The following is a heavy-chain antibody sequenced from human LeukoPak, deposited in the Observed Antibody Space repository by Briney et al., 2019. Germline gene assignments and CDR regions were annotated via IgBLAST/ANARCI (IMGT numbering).Heavy chain of an antibody. D-gene: IGHD2-8*01. CDR3: ARERDIVLMVYATHYYYYYMDV. CDR1: GFTFSSYS. V-gene: IGHV3-48*01. Sequence: PGGSLRLSCAASGFTFSSYSMNWVRQAPGKGLEWVLYISSSSSTIYYADSVKGRFTISRDNAKISLYLQMNSLRAEDTAVYYCARERDIVLMVYATHYYYYYMDVWGKGTTVTVSS. J-gene: IGHJ6*03. CDR2: ISSSSSTI.